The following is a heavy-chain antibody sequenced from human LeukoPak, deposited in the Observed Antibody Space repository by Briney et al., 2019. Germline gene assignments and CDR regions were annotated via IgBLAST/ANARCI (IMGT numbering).Heavy chain of an antibody. J-gene: IGHJ5*02. CDR1: GFTFSNYA. CDR3: ARDYYGSGRLLRFDP. CDR2: ISGSGGST. D-gene: IGHD3-10*01. V-gene: IGHV3-23*01. Sequence: GGSLRLSCAASGFTFSNYAMNWVRQAPGKGLEWVSTISGSGGSTYYADSVKGRFTISRDNAKNSLYLQMNSLRAEDTAVYYCARDYYGSGRLLRFDPWGQGTLVTVSS.